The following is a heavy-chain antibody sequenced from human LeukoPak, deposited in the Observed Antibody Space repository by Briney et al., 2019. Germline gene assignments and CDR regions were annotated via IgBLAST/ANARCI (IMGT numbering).Heavy chain of an antibody. CDR3: LLQMTYGELSDPDF. V-gene: IGHV3-21*01. D-gene: IGHD3-16*02. J-gene: IGHJ4*02. CDR2: SGTRSGTK. Sequence: QSGGSLRLSCAASGFNLSSLAMHWVRQAPGKGLEWVSSSGTRSGTKYYADSVMGRFTISRDSAMNSVSLQINSLRAEDTAVYYCLLQMTYGELSDPDFRGQGTLVTVSS. CDR1: GFNLSSLA.